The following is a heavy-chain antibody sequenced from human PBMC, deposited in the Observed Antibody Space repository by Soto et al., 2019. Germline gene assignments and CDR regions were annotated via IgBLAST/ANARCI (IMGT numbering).Heavy chain of an antibody. J-gene: IGHJ4*02. CDR3: ARDREWELSTYFDY. CDR1: GFTFSSYG. D-gene: IGHD1-26*01. Sequence: QVQLVESGGGVVQPGRSLRLSCAASGFTFSSYGMHWVRQAPGKGLEWVAVIWYDGRNKYYADSVKGRFTISRDNSKNTLYLQMNSLRAEDTAVYYCARDREWELSTYFDYWGQGTLFTVSS. V-gene: IGHV3-33*01. CDR2: IWYDGRNK.